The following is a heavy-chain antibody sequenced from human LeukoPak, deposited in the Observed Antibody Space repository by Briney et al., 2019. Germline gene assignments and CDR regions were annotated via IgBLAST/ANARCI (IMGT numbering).Heavy chain of an antibody. CDR3: ARWARGYSGYDGNYYYYYGMDV. CDR1: GFTFSSYW. D-gene: IGHD5-12*01. Sequence: GGSLRLSCAASGFTFSSYWMSWVRQAPGKGLEWVANIKQDGSEKYYVDSVKGRFTISRDNAKNSLYLQMNSLRAEDTAVYYCARWARGYSGYDGNYYYYYGMDVWGQGTTVTVSS. V-gene: IGHV3-7*01. CDR2: IKQDGSEK. J-gene: IGHJ6*02.